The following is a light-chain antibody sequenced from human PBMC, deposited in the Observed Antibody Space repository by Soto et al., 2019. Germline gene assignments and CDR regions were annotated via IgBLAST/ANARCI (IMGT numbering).Light chain of an antibody. J-gene: IGKJ3*01. V-gene: IGKV3-20*01. CDR1: QSINNRY. CDR3: QQFGSSPRFT. CDR2: AAS. Sequence: EIVLTQSPGTLSLSPGERATLSCRASQSINNRYLAWYQQKPGQAPRLLIYAASSRATGIPDRFSGSGSGTYVTLTISRLEPEDFAAYYCQQFGSSPRFTFGPGTKVDIK.